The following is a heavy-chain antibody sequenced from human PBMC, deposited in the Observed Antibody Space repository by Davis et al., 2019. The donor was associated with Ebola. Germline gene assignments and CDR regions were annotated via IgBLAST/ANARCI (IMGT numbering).Heavy chain of an antibody. Sequence: PSETLSLTCAASGFTFSSYAMSWVRQAPGKGLEWVSAISGSGGSTYYADSVKGRFTISRDNSKNTLYLQMNSLRAEDTAVYYCARESPRVSEYGMDVWGQGTTVTVSS. J-gene: IGHJ6*02. CDR1: GFTFSSYA. V-gene: IGHV3-23*01. CDR3: ARESPRVSEYGMDV. CDR2: ISGSGGST. D-gene: IGHD1-26*01.